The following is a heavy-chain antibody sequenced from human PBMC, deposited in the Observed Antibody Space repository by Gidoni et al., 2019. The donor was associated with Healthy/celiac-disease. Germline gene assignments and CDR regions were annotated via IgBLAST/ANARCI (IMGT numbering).Heavy chain of an antibody. V-gene: IGHV3-30*01. CDR2: ISYDGSNK. CDR3: ARDGLQEWLLLYYFDY. J-gene: IGHJ4*02. Sequence: QVQLVESGGGVVQPGRSLRLSCAASGFTFSSYAMHWVRQAPGKGLEWVAVISYDGSNKYYADSVKGRFTISRDNSKNTLYLQMNSLRAEDTAVYYCARDGLQEWLLLYYFDYWGQGTLFTVSS. CDR1: GFTFSSYA. D-gene: IGHD3-22*01.